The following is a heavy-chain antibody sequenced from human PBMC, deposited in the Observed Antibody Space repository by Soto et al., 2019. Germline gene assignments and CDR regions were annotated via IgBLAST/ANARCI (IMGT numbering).Heavy chain of an antibody. CDR1: GFTFSSYG. J-gene: IGHJ6*02. V-gene: IGHV3-30*18. CDR2: ISYDGSNK. CDR3: AKDLTRFLEWLFAYGMDV. D-gene: IGHD3-3*01. Sequence: GGSLRLSCAAPGFTFSSYGMHWVRQAPGKGLEWVAVISYDGSNKYYADSVKGRFTISRDNSKNTLYLQMNSLRAEDTAVYYCAKDLTRFLEWLFAYGMDVWGQGTTVTVSS.